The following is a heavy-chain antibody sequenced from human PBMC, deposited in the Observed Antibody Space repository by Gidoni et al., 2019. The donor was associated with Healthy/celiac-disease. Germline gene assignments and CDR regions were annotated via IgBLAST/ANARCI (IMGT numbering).Heavy chain of an antibody. CDR3: AKDHGDY. CDR2: ISYDGSNK. Sequence: QVQLVESGGGVVQPGRSRRPPCASSGFTFSSYGMHWVRQAPGKGLGWVAVISYDGSNKYYADSVKGRFTISRDNSKNTLYLQMNSLRAEDTAVYYCAKDHGDYWGQGTLVTVSS. CDR1: GFTFSSYG. J-gene: IGHJ4*02. V-gene: IGHV3-30*18.